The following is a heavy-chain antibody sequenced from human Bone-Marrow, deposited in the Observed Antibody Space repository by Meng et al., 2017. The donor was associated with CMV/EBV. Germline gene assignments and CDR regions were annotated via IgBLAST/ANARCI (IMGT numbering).Heavy chain of an antibody. V-gene: IGHV1-46*01. CDR1: GYTFTSYY. CDR3: ARAFVPTDYYYYGMDV. CDR2: INPSGGST. Sequence: ASVKVSCKASGYTFTSYYMHWVRQAPGQGLEWMGIINPSGGSTSYAQKFQGRVTMTRDTSTSTVYMELSSLRSEDTAVYYCARAFVPTDYYYYGMDVWGQGTTVTVSS. J-gene: IGHJ6*02. D-gene: IGHD2-21*02.